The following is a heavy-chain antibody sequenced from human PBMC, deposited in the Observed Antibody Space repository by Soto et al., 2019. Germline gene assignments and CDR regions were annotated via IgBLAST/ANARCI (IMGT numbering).Heavy chain of an antibody. J-gene: IGHJ6*02. CDR1: GGSISSYY. CDR3: RRSSRYSTDV. CDR2: IYSTGNT. V-gene: IGHV4-4*08. D-gene: IGHD6-13*01. Sequence: SETLSLTCTVSGGSISSYYWSWIRQPPGKGLEWIGSIYSTGNTYYNPSLNSQVTISVDTSKNQFPLNVISVTAADTAVYYCRRSSRYSTDVWGQGTTVTVSS.